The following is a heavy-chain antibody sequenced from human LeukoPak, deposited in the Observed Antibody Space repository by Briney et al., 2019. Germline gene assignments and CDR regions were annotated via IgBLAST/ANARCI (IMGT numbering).Heavy chain of an antibody. V-gene: IGHV3-30*02. D-gene: IGHD3-3*01. Sequence: RGSLRLSCAASGFTFSSYSMNWVRQAPGKGLEWVAFIRYDGSNKYYADSVKGRFTISRDNSKNTLYLQMNSLRAEDTAVYYCAKSIFGVVIIPVSLDYWGQGTLVTVSS. CDR2: IRYDGSNK. CDR3: AKSIFGVVIIPVSLDY. J-gene: IGHJ4*02. CDR1: GFTFSSYS.